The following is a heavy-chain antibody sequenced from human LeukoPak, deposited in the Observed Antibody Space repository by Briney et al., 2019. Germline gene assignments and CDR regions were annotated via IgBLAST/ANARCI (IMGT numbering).Heavy chain of an antibody. CDR2: ISGSGGST. D-gene: IGHD2-8*01. Sequence: PGGSLRLSCAASGFTFSSYAMSWVRQAPGKGLEWVSAISGSGGSTYNADSVKGRFTISRDNSKNTLYLQMNSLRAEDTAVYYCAKDRRYCTNGVCYGPFDYWGQGTLVTVSS. V-gene: IGHV3-23*01. CDR3: AKDRRYCTNGVCYGPFDY. J-gene: IGHJ4*02. CDR1: GFTFSSYA.